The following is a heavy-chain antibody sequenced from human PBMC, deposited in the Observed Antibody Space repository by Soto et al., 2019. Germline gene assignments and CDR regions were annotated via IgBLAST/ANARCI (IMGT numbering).Heavy chain of an antibody. CDR2: IYYSGST. Sequence: SETLSLTCSVSDGSIISGDYEWSWIRQPPVKGREWIGYIYYSGSTNYNPSLKSRVTISVDTSKNQFSLKLSSVTAADTAVYYCARDFGSDLSVPGVVFDSWGQGALVTVSS. CDR3: ARDFGSDLSVPGVVFDS. D-gene: IGHD3-3*01. J-gene: IGHJ4*02. V-gene: IGHV4-61*08. CDR1: DGSIISGDYE.